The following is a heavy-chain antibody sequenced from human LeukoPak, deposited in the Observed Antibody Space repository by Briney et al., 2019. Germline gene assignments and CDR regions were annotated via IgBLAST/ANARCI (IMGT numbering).Heavy chain of an antibody. Sequence: ASVKVSCKASGFTFSGYYMHWVRQAPGQGLEWMGWINPNSGGTNYAQKFQGRVTMTRDTSISTAYMELSRLRSDDTAVYYCAREMGRTIFGVVRHDAFDIWGQGTMVTVSS. D-gene: IGHD3-3*01. CDR2: INPNSGGT. CDR1: GFTFSGYY. V-gene: IGHV1-2*02. CDR3: AREMGRTIFGVVRHDAFDI. J-gene: IGHJ3*02.